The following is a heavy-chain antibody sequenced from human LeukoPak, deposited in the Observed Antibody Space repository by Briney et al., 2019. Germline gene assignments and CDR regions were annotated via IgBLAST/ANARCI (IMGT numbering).Heavy chain of an antibody. CDR2: MNPNSGNT. CDR1: GGTFSSYA. J-gene: IGHJ4*02. Sequence: ASVKVSCKASGGTFSSYAISWVRQAPGQGLEWMGWMNPNSGNTGYAQKFQGRVTMTRNTSISTAYMELSSLRSEDTAVYYCARGWELLRNFDYWGQGTLVTVSS. D-gene: IGHD1-26*01. V-gene: IGHV1-8*02. CDR3: ARGWELLRNFDY.